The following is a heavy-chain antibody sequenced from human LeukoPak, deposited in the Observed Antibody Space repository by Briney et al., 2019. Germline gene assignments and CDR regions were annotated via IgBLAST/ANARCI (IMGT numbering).Heavy chain of an antibody. J-gene: IGHJ3*02. CDR2: IISILDIT. CDR1: GGTFINHA. Sequence: GASVKVSCEASGGTFINHAISRVRQAPGQRREWMGRIISILDITHYSEKFQGRVTITADKSTSTAYMELSSLRSEDTAVYYCARGRYGVVVVTEDDAFDIWGQGTMVTVSS. CDR3: ARGRYGVVVVTEDDAFDI. D-gene: IGHD2-21*02. V-gene: IGHV1-69*04.